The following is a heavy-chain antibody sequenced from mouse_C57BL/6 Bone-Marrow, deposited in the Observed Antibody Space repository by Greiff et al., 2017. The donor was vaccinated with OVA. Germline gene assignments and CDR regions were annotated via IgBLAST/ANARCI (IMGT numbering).Heavy chain of an antibody. CDR2: IYPRSGNT. V-gene: IGHV1-81*01. CDR3: ARSSTVVASWYFDY. Sequence: VKLMESGAELARPGASVKLSCKASGYTFTSYGISWVKQRTGQGLEWIGEIYPRSGNTYYNEKFKGKATLTADKSSSTAYMELRSLTSEDSAVYFCARSSTVVASWYFDYWGQGTTLTVSS. D-gene: IGHD1-1*01. J-gene: IGHJ2*01. CDR1: GYTFTSYG.